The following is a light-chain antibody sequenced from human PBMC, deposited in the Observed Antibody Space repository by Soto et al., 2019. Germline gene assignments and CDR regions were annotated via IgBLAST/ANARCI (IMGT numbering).Light chain of an antibody. CDR3: QQRSSWRVT. CDR1: QSVSTF. V-gene: IGKV3-11*01. Sequence: IVLTQLPATLSLSPGERATLSCRASQSVSTFLAWYQQKPGQAPRLVVYDASKRATGIPARFSGSGSGTDFTLTISSLEPEDFAIYYCQQRSSWRVTFGGGTKVDI. CDR2: DAS. J-gene: IGKJ4*01.